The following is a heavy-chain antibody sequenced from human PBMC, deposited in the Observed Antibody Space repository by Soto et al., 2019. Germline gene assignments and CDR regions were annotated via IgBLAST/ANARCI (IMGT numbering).Heavy chain of an antibody. V-gene: IGHV4-59*08. D-gene: IGHD1-1*01. Sequence: QVQLQESGPGLVKPSETLSLTCTVSGGSISSYYWSWFRQPPGKGLEWIGYIYYSGSTNYNPSLKSRVTISVDTSKNQSSQKLSSVTAADTAVYSCARRYGYSFDYWGQGTLVTVSS. CDR3: ARRYGYSFDY. CDR2: IYYSGST. CDR1: GGSISSYY. J-gene: IGHJ4*02.